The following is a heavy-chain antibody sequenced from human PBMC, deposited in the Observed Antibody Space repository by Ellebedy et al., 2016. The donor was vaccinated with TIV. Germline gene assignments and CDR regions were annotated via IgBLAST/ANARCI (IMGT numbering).Heavy chain of an antibody. CDR3: ARSVEWYFDR. CDR2: TTGSTATM. CDR1: GFTFNSYW. V-gene: IGHV3-48*02. Sequence: GESLKISCAASGFTFNSYWMSWVRQAPGKGLEWIAYTTGSTATMYYADSVKGRFTISRDNDRKSLFLQMNSLRDEDTAVYFCARSVEWYFDRWGRGTLVTVSS. J-gene: IGHJ2*01.